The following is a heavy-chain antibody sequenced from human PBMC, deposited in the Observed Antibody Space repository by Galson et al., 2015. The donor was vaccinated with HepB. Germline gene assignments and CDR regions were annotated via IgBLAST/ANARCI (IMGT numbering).Heavy chain of an antibody. CDR1: GGSISSSSYY. Sequence: SETLSLTCTVSGGSISSSSYYWGWIRQPPGKGLEWIGSIYYTGNTYYNPSLKSRVTISVDTSKNQFSLKLSSVTAADTAVYYCARQGYDGYYDYWGQGTLVTVS. V-gene: IGHV4-39*01. CDR2: IYYTGNT. J-gene: IGHJ4*02. D-gene: IGHD3-16*01. CDR3: ARQGYDGYYDY.